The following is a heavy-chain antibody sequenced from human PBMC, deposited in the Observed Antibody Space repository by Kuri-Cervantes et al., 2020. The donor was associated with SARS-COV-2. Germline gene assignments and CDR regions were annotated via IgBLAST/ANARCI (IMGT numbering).Heavy chain of an antibody. J-gene: IGHJ5*02. D-gene: IGHD1-26*01. Sequence: AAVKDSCKVSGYTLTELSMHWVRQAPGKGIEGMGGFDPEDGETIYEQKFQGRVTMTEDTSTDTAYMELSSLRSEDTAVYYCATARFQWELLPLASWGQGTLVTVSS. V-gene: IGHV1-24*01. CDR2: FDPEDGET. CDR1: GYTLTELS. CDR3: ATARFQWELLPLAS.